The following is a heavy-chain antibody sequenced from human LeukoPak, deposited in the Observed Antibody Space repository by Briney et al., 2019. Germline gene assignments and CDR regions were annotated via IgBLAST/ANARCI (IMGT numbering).Heavy chain of an antibody. V-gene: IGHV1-2*02. CDR2: INPDSGDT. CDR1: GYTFTGYY. D-gene: IGHD1-26*01. J-gene: IGHJ1*01. Sequence: ASVKVSCKASGYTFTGYYMHWVRQAPGQGLEWMGWINPDSGDTNSAQKFLGRASMTRDTSISTAYMELTRLRSDDTALYYCAIYTGSYVRYFQHWGQGTLVIVSS. CDR3: AIYTGSYVRYFQH.